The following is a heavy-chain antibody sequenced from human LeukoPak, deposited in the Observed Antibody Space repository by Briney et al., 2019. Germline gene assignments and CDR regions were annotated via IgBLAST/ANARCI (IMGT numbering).Heavy chain of an antibody. Sequence: KPSETLSLTCSVSGGSISNYYWTWIRQPPGKGLEWIAYIHYTGNTNSNPSLKSRVTISVDTSKNQFSLNLTSVTAADTAVYYCARHSHLAGAPFDYWGQGTLVTVSS. J-gene: IGHJ4*02. CDR3: ARHSHLAGAPFDY. V-gene: IGHV4-59*08. CDR2: IHYTGNT. CDR1: GGSISNYY.